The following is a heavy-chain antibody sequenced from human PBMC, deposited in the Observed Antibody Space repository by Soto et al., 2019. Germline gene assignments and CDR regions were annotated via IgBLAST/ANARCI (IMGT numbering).Heavy chain of an antibody. V-gene: IGHV3-30-3*01. Sequence: GGSLRLSCAASGFIFSSYSMHWVRQAPGKGLEWVAIISNDGSSKYYVDSVKGRFTISRDNSNNTLSLQMNSLRAEDTAVYYCARDQFLDAFDIWGQGTMVTVS. CDR1: GFIFSSYS. CDR2: ISNDGSSK. CDR3: ARDQFLDAFDI. J-gene: IGHJ3*02. D-gene: IGHD2-21*01.